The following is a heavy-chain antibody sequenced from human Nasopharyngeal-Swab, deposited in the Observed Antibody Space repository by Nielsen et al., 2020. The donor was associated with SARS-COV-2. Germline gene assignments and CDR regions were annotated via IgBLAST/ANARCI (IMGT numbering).Heavy chain of an antibody. CDR1: GFTFSSYA. CDR2: ISGSGGST. V-gene: IGHV3-23*01. D-gene: IGHD4-17*01. CDR3: AKVLSHYGDYGNDAFDI. J-gene: IGHJ3*02. Sequence: GESLKISCAASGFTFSSYAMSWVRQAPGKGLEWVSAISGSGGSTYYVDSVKGRFTISRDNSKNTLYLQMNSLRAEDTAVYYCAKVLSHYGDYGNDAFDIWGQGTMVTVSS.